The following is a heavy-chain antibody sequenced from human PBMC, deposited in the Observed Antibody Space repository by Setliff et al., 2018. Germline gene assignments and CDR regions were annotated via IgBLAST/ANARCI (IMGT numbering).Heavy chain of an antibody. V-gene: IGHV1-18*01. CDR3: ARLYGGYSGYWYFDL. J-gene: IGHJ2*01. CDR2: ISAYNGNT. Sequence: ASVKVSCKASGYTFTSYGISWVRQAPGQGLEWRGWISAYNGNTNYAQKFQGRVTMTRDTATSTVYMDMSSLRSEDTAVYYGARLYGGYSGYWYFDLWGWGTLVTVSS. CDR1: GYTFTSYG. D-gene: IGHD5-12*01.